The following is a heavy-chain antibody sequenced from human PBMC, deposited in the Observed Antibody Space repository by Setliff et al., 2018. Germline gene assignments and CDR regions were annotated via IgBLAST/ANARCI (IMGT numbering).Heavy chain of an antibody. J-gene: IGHJ4*02. V-gene: IGHV4-61*01. CDR1: GHSISSGYY. D-gene: IGHD3-10*01. CDR2: IYYSGST. Sequence: PSETLSLTCTVSGHSISSGYYWSWIRQPPGKGLEWIGYIYYSGSTNYNPSLKSRVTISVDTSKNQFSLKLSSVTAADTAVYYCARESYYGSGYNYWGQGTLVTVSS. CDR3: ARESYYGSGYNY.